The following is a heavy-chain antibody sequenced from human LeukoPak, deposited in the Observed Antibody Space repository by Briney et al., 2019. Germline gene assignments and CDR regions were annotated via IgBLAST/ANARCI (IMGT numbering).Heavy chain of an antibody. CDR3: ASLVGASTLDY. D-gene: IGHD1-26*01. CDR1: GGSFSGYY. CDR2: INHSGST. V-gene: IGHV4-34*01. J-gene: IGHJ4*02. Sequence: SETLSLTCAVYGGSFSGYYWSWIRQPPGKGLEWIGEINHSGSTNYNPSLKSRVTISVDTSKNQFSLKLSSVTAADTAVYYCASLVGASTLDYWGQGTLVAVSS.